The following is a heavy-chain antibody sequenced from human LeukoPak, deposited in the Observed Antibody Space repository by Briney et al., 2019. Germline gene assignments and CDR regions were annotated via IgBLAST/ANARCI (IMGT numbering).Heavy chain of an antibody. CDR2: ISSSNYI. D-gene: IGHD2-2*01. CDR1: GFTFSSYS. CDR3: ARGTHAFDI. J-gene: IGHJ3*02. Sequence: QSGGSLRLSCAASGFTFSSYSMNWVRQAPGKGLEWVSSISSSNYIYYADSMKGRFTISRDNAKNSLSLQMNSLRAEDTAVYYCARGTHAFDIWGQGTMVTVSS. V-gene: IGHV3-21*01.